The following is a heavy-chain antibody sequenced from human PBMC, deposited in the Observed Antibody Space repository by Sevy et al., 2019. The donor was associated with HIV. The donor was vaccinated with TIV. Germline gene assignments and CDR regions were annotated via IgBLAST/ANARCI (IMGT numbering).Heavy chain of an antibody. CDR2: ISSSSSYT. V-gene: IGHV3-11*06. CDR1: GFTFSDYY. CDR3: ARRVVGATTTFDY. Sequence: GGSLRLSCAASGFTFSDYYMSWIRQAPGKGLEWVSYISSSSSYTNYEDSVKGQFTISRDNAKNSLYLQMNSLRAEDTAVYYCARRVVGATTTFDYWGQGTLVTVSS. D-gene: IGHD1-26*01. J-gene: IGHJ4*02.